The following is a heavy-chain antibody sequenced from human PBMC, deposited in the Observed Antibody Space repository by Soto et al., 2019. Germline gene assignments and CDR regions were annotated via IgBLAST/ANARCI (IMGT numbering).Heavy chain of an antibody. Sequence: SETLSLTCTVSGGSISRYYWSWIRQPPGKGLEWIGYIYYSGSTNYNPSLKSRVTISVDTSKNQFSLKLSSVTAADTAVYYCASHRFFDWLLHIFDYWGQGTLVTVS. CDR2: IYYSGST. V-gene: IGHV4-59*08. J-gene: IGHJ4*02. D-gene: IGHD3-9*01. CDR3: ASHRFFDWLLHIFDY. CDR1: GGSISRYY.